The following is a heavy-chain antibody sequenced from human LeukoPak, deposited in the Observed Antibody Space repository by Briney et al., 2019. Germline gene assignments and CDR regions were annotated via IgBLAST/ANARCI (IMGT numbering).Heavy chain of an antibody. D-gene: IGHD6-13*01. Sequence: SETLSLTCTVSDDSISVYYWTWIRQPPGKGLEWLGYISYSGSTNYNSSLKSRVTISLDKTKNQFSLNLTSVTAADTAVYYCARDRGAAAGIFDYWGQGTLATVSS. CDR2: ISYSGST. CDR1: DDSISVYY. CDR3: ARDRGAAAGIFDY. V-gene: IGHV4-59*12. J-gene: IGHJ4*02.